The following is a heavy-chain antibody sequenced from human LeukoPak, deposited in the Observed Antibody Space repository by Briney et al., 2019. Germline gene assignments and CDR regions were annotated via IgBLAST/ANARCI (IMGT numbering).Heavy chain of an antibody. Sequence: PGGSLRLSCAASGFTFSSYGMHWVRQAPGKGLEWVAFIRYDGSNKYYADSVKGRFTISRDNSKNTLYLQMNSLRAEDTAVYYCAKAYYYGSGSYSYYFDYWGQGTLVTVSS. D-gene: IGHD3-10*01. V-gene: IGHV3-30*02. CDR3: AKAYYYGSGSYSYYFDY. CDR2: IRYDGSNK. J-gene: IGHJ4*02. CDR1: GFTFSSYG.